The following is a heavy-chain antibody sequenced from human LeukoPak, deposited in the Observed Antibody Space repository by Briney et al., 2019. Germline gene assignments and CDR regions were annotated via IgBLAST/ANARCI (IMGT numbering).Heavy chain of an antibody. CDR3: ARVYLGGYSYGWGDYFDY. CDR2: INPNSGGT. D-gene: IGHD5-18*01. J-gene: IGHJ4*02. V-gene: IGHV1-2*02. Sequence: ASVKVSCKASGYTFTGYYMHWVRQAPGQGLEWMGWINPNSGGTNYAQKFQGRVTLTRDTSISTAYMELSRLRSDDTAVYYCARVYLGGYSYGWGDYFDYWGQGTLVTVSS. CDR1: GYTFTGYY.